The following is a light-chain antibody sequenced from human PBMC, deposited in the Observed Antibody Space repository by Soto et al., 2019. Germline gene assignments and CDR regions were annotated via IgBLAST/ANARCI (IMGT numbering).Light chain of an antibody. CDR1: QSSSSW. V-gene: IGKV1-39*01. J-gene: IGKJ2*03. CDR2: SSS. Sequence: DLQMTQSPSTLSASVGDRVTITWRPSQSSSSWLAWYQQKPGKAPKLLIYSSSTLQRGVPSRFSGSGSGTDFTLTISSLQPEDFATYYCHHRYTKYSFGQGPKV. CDR3: HHRYTKYS.